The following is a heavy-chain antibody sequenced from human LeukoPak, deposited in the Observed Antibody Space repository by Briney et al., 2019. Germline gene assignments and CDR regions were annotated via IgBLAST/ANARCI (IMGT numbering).Heavy chain of an antibody. CDR3: AILTGYYNDY. V-gene: IGHV1-8*01. CDR2: MNPNSGNT. Sequence: ASVKVSCKASGYTFTSYDINWVRQATGQGLEWMGWMNPNSGNTGYAQKFQGRVTMTRDTSISTAYMELSRLRSDDTAVYYCAILTGYYNDYWGQGTLVTVSS. CDR1: GYTFTSYD. D-gene: IGHD3-9*01. J-gene: IGHJ4*02.